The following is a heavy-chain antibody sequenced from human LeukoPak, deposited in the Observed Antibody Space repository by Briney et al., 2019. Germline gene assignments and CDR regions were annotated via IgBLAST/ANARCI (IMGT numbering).Heavy chain of an antibody. Sequence: SETLSLTCTVSGGSISSSSYYWGWIRQPPGKGLEWIGSIYYSGSTYYNPSLKSRVTISVDTSKNQFSLKLSSVTAADTAVYYCARQLGYCSSTSCYADKVDYWGQGTLVTVSS. V-gene: IGHV4-39*01. D-gene: IGHD2-2*01. CDR3: ARQLGYCSSTSCYADKVDY. CDR1: GGSISSSSYY. CDR2: IYYSGST. J-gene: IGHJ4*02.